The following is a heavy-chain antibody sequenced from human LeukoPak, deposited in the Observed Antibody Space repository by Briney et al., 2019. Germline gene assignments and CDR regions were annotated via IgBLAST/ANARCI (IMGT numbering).Heavy chain of an antibody. Sequence: SQTLSLTCAISGDSVSSNSVAWNWIRQSPSRGLEWLGRTYYRSKWYKDYAVSVNGRINIYPDTSKNQFSLQLNSVTPEDTAVYYCAREAYDSGRVNWFDSWGQGTLVTVSS. V-gene: IGHV6-1*01. J-gene: IGHJ5*01. CDR1: GDSVSSNSVA. CDR3: AREAYDSGRVNWFDS. D-gene: IGHD3-22*01. CDR2: TYYRSKWYK.